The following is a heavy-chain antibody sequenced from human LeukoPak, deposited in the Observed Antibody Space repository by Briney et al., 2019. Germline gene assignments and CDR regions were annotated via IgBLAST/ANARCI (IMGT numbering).Heavy chain of an antibody. Sequence: GGSLRLSCAASGFTFDDYGMSWVRQAPGKGLEWVSSISSSSSDYIYYADSVKGRFTISRDNAKNSLYLQMNSLRVEDTAVYYCARDRDGISMVRDRTYYYMDVWGKGTTVTVSS. J-gene: IGHJ6*03. V-gene: IGHV3-21*01. CDR1: GFTFDDYG. D-gene: IGHD3-10*01. CDR3: ARDRDGISMVRDRTYYYMDV. CDR2: ISSSSSDYI.